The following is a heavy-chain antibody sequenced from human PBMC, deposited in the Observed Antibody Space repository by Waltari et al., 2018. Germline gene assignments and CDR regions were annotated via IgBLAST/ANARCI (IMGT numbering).Heavy chain of an antibody. CDR1: GYSISSGYY. V-gene: IGHV4-38-2*01. Sequence: QVQLQESGPGLVKPSETLSLPCAVSGYSISSGYYWGWIRQPPGKGLEWIGSIYHSGSTYYNPSLKSRVTISVDTSKNQFSLKLSSVTAADTAVYYCATTPKKEGSSPPGYWGQGTLVTVSS. CDR3: ATTPKKEGSSPPGY. J-gene: IGHJ4*02. D-gene: IGHD6-13*01. CDR2: IYHSGST.